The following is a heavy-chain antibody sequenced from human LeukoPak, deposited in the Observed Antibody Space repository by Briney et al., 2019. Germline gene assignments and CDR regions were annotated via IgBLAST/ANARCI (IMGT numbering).Heavy chain of an antibody. CDR3: AKSSCSSTRCSRIDY. CDR1: GFTFSSYA. Sequence: GGCLSLSCTASGFTFSSYAMSWVRQAPGKGLEWVSSTSASGGSTYYANSVKGRFTISRDNSKNTLYLQMNSLRAEDTAVYYCAKSSCSSTRCSRIDYWGQGTLVTVSS. CDR2: TSASGGST. J-gene: IGHJ4*02. D-gene: IGHD2-2*01. V-gene: IGHV3-23*01.